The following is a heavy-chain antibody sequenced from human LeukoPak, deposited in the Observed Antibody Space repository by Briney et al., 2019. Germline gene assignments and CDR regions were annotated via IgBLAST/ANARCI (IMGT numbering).Heavy chain of an antibody. CDR2: VYYSEST. CDR1: GDSIISDDYY. J-gene: IGHJ4*02. Sequence: NPSETLSLTCTVSGDSIISDDYYWSWIRQPPGKGLEYIGCVYYSESTFYNLSLRSRATISADTSKNQFSLRLSSVTAADTAVYYCARGAGYRRFDYWGQGALVIVSS. V-gene: IGHV4-30-4*01. CDR3: ARGAGYRRFDY. D-gene: IGHD5-24*01.